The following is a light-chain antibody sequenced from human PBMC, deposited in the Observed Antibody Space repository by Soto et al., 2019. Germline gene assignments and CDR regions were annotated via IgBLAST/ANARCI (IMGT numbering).Light chain of an antibody. V-gene: IGKV3-11*01. Sequence: EILLTQSPSTLSLSPGESATLSCGAGQSVSSYLAWYQQKPGQAPRLLIYDASNRSTGIPARFSGSGSGTDFTLTISSLEPEDFEVYYCQQRSNWPKTFGQGTKVDIK. CDR3: QQRSNWPKT. CDR1: QSVSSY. J-gene: IGKJ1*01. CDR2: DAS.